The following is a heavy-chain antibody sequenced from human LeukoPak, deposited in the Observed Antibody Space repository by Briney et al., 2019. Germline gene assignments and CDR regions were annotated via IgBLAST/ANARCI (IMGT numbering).Heavy chain of an antibody. V-gene: IGHV3-33*06. J-gene: IGHJ4*02. CDR2: VWNDGSNQ. Sequence: QPGRSLRLSCAASGFTFSNFGMHWVRQAPGRGLEWVAVVWNDGSNQYYVDSVKGRFTISRDNPRNMLYLQMNSLRAEDTAVYYCVKEAVRAAGSYFDYWGQGTLVTVSS. CDR3: VKEAVRAAGSYFDY. CDR1: GFTFSNFG. D-gene: IGHD6-13*01.